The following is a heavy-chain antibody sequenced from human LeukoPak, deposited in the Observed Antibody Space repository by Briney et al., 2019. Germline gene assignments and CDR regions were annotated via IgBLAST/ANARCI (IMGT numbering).Heavy chain of an antibody. J-gene: IGHJ4*02. CDR2: ISGSGRT. CDR1: GGSIRSGSGAYRAHEIFY. D-gene: IGHD1/OR15-1a*01. V-gene: IGHV4-61*09. CDR3: AREGHPGPGPWNIGNFDN. Sequence: PSETLSLTFSVSGGSIRSGSGAYRAHEIFYWSWIRQSAGKGLEWIGHISGSGRTNFNPSLQSRVTMSLDTSKNQFSLKVTSVIAADTAVYHCAREGHPGPGPWNIGNFDNWGQGILVSVSS.